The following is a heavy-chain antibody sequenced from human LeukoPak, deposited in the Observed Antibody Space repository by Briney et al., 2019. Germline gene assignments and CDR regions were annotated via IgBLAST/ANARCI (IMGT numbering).Heavy chain of an antibody. CDR1: GYTFTSYY. CDR2: INPSGGST. CDR3: ARGITYYYDSSPIDY. Sequence: ASVKASCKASGYTFTSYYMHWVRQAPGQWLEWMGIINPSGGSTSYAQKFQGRVTMTRDTSTSTVYMELSSLRSEDTAVYYCARGITYYYDSSPIDYWGQGTLVTVSS. D-gene: IGHD3-22*01. V-gene: IGHV1-46*01. J-gene: IGHJ4*02.